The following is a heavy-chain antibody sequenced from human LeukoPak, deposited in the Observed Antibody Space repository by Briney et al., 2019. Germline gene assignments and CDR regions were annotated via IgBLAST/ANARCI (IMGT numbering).Heavy chain of an antibody. Sequence: PGGSLRLSCAASGFTVSSNYMSWVRQTPGKGLEWVSVIYSGGSTYYADSVKGRFTISRDNSKNTLYLQMNSLRAEDTAVYYCAKDTTAYCGGDCYSNYFDYWGQGTLDTVSS. CDR1: GFTVSSNY. V-gene: IGHV3-53*05. D-gene: IGHD2-21*02. CDR2: IYSGGST. J-gene: IGHJ4*02. CDR3: AKDTTAYCGGDCYSNYFDY.